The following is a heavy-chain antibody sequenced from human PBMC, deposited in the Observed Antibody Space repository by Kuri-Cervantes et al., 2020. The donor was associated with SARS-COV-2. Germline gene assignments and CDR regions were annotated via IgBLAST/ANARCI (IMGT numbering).Heavy chain of an antibody. CDR2: IIPPFGTA. CDR1: GGTFSSYG. Sequence: SVKVSCKASGGTFSSYGFSWVRQAPGQGLEWMGGIIPPFGTANYAQKFQGRVTITADESTSTANMELSSLRSDDTAVYYCAMRGSQQPLLYYYYYYMDVWGKGTTVTVSS. V-gene: IGHV1-69*13. D-gene: IGHD6-13*01. CDR3: AMRGSQQPLLYYYYYYMDV. J-gene: IGHJ6*03.